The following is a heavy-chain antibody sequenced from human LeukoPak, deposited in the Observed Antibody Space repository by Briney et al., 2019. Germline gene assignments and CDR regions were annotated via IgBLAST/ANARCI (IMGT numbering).Heavy chain of an antibody. Sequence: ASVKVSCKASGGMFSTTAINWIRQAPGQGLEWMGGNIPPFGTPDYAQKFQGRVTITADESTSTVYMEMTSLTSEDTAIYYCARDPGSSVGVVVVQHATDAFDIWGQGTMVTVSS. CDR1: GGMFSTTA. J-gene: IGHJ3*02. CDR2: NIPPFGTP. CDR3: ARDPGSSVGVVVVQHATDAFDI. D-gene: IGHD2-15*01. V-gene: IGHV1-69*13.